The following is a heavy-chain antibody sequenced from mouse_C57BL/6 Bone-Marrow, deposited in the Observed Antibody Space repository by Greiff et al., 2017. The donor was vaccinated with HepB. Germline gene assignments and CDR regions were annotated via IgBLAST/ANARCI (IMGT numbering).Heavy chain of an antibody. J-gene: IGHJ2*01. V-gene: IGHV1-80*01. CDR2: IYPGDGDT. D-gene: IGHD2-4*01. CDR1: GYAFSSYW. CDR3: ARIPHYDYDDY. Sequence: VQLQQSGAELVKPGASVKISCKASGYAFSSYWMNWVKQRPGKGLEWIGQIYPGDGDTNYNGKFKGKATLTADKSSSTAYMQLSSLTSEDSAVYFCARIPHYDYDDYWGQGTTLTVSS.